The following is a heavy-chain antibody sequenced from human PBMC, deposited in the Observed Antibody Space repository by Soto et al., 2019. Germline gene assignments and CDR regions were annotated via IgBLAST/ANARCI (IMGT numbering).Heavy chain of an antibody. CDR3: ARDAGRYGDYAWHFDL. D-gene: IGHD4-17*01. CDR2: IWYDGSNK. J-gene: IGHJ2*01. CDR1: GFTFSSYG. Sequence: QVQLVESGGGVVQPGRSLRLSCAASGFTFSSYGMHWIRQAPGKGLEWVAVIWYDGSNKYYADSVKGRFTISRDNSKNTLYLQMNSLRAEDTAVYYCARDAGRYGDYAWHFDLWGRGTLVTVSS. V-gene: IGHV3-33*01.